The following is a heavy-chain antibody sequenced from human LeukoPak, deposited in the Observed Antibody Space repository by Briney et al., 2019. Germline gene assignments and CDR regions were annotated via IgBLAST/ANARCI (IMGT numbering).Heavy chain of an antibody. CDR1: GGSIRSGNYY. V-gene: IGHV4-39*01. J-gene: IGHJ3*01. CDR2: IYYDGST. Sequence: SETLSLTCAVSGGSIRSGNYYWGWIRQPPGKGLDWIGNIYYDGSTYYNPSLKSRVTISVDTSKNQLSLTVNSVTATDTAVYYCVRRLEVWGQGTTVTVSS. CDR3: VRRLEV.